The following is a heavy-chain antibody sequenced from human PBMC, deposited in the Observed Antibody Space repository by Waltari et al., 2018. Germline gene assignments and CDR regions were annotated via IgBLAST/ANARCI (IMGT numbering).Heavy chain of an antibody. V-gene: IGHV3-53*01. CDR1: GFTVSSNY. D-gene: IGHD4-17*01. CDR2: ISTGGRT. J-gene: IGHJ4*02. Sequence: EVHLVESGGGLIQPGGSMRLSCAASGFTVSSNYVSWVRQAPGKGLWWFSGISTGGRTYYADSVKGGFTSSRDNSKNTLYLQMRVLRAEDTAVYYCATADNQDYGDYLDYWGQGTLVTGSS. CDR3: ATADNQDYGDYLDY.